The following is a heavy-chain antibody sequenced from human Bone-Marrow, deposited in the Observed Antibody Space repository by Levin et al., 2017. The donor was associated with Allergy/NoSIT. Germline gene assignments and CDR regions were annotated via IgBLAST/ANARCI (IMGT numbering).Heavy chain of an antibody. CDR1: GGSINTGDYY. CDR2: IYYSGTT. D-gene: IGHD3-3*01. Sequence: MPSETLSLTCTVSGGSINTGDYYWTWIRQPPGKGLEFIAYIYYSGTTYYNPSLKNRVTIPIDTSQNQFFLKLSSVTAADTAIYYCARDVRYDFRKAYGMDVWGQGTTVTVSS. V-gene: IGHV4-30-4*01. CDR3: ARDVRYDFRKAYGMDV. J-gene: IGHJ6*02.